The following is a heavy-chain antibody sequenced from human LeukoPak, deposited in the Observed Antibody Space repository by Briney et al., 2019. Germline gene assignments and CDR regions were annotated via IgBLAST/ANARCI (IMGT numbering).Heavy chain of an antibody. V-gene: IGHV4-4*02. J-gene: IGHJ3*02. CDR3: ARPYCHSTNCYKFDAFDI. Sequence: SETLSLTCAVSGGSISSSNWWSWVRQPPGKGLEWIGEIYHRGSTNYNPSLKSRVTISVDKSKNQFSLKLSSVTAADTAVYYCARPYCHSTNCYKFDAFDIWGQGTMVTVSS. D-gene: IGHD2-2*02. CDR2: IYHRGST. CDR1: GGSISSSNW.